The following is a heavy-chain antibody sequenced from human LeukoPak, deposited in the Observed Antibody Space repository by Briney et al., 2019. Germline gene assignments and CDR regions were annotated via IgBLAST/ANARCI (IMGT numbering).Heavy chain of an antibody. CDR2: IGDSGVPT. J-gene: IGHJ4*02. V-gene: IGHV3-23*01. CDR3: AKVATWTYFDS. D-gene: IGHD3/OR15-3a*01. Sequence: GGSLRLSCAASXFTFTTYAMSWVRQAPGRGLEWVSSIGDSGVPTYYADSVKGRFTISRDNSQNTLYLQMNSLGADDTAVYYCAKVATWTYFDSWGQGTVVTVSS. CDR1: XFTFTTYA.